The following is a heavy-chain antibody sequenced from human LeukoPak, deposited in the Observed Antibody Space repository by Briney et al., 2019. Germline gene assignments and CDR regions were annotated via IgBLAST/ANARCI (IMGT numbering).Heavy chain of an antibody. D-gene: IGHD4-11*01. J-gene: IGHJ5*02. CDR2: IYYSGST. CDR3: ARAPSDYSNYERWFDP. V-gene: IGHV4-30-4*01. CDR1: GGSISSGDYY. Sequence: SQTLSLTCTVSGGSISSGDYYWSWIRQPPGKGLEWIRYIYYSGSTYYNPSLKSRATISVDTSKNQFSLKLNSVTAADTAIYYCARAPSDYSNYERWFDPWGQGTLVTVSS.